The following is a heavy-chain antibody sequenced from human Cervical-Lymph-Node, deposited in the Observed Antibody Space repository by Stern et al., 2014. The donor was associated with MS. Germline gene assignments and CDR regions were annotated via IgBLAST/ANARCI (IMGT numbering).Heavy chain of an antibody. Sequence: EVQLVQSGAEVKKPGESLKISCKGSGYNFASYWIGWVRQVPGKGLEWMGIIYPDDSDARYTPSFQGQVTMSADKSIGTAYLQWSSPKASDTAFYFCARKGTYGLDYWGQGALVTVSS. V-gene: IGHV5-51*01. D-gene: IGHD3-10*01. J-gene: IGHJ4*02. CDR3: ARKGTYGLDY. CDR2: IYPDDSDA. CDR1: GYNFASYW.